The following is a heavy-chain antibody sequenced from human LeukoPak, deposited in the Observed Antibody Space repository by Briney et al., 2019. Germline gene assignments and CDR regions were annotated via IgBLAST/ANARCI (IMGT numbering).Heavy chain of an antibody. CDR1: GFTFSSYD. Sequence: PGGSLRLSCAASGFTFSSYDMNWVRQAPGKGLEWVSFISSSGSTINYADSVKGRFTISRDNSKNTLYLQMNRLRAEDTAVYYCAKRGLAAALFRWGQGTLVTVSS. J-gene: IGHJ4*02. CDR3: AKRGLAAALFR. CDR2: ISSSGSTI. V-gene: IGHV3-48*03. D-gene: IGHD6-13*01.